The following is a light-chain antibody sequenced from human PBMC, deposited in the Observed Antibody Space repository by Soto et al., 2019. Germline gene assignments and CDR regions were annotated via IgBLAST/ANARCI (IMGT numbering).Light chain of an antibody. CDR1: QSVGSY. J-gene: IGKJ1*01. CDR2: DAS. Sequence: EIVFTQSPATLSLSPGERASLSCSASQSVGSYLAWYQQKPGQAPRLLIYDASNRATGILARFSGSGAGTECTLTISSLEPEDVEVDFCQQRSNWTGTFGQGTKVDIK. V-gene: IGKV3-11*01. CDR3: QQRSNWTGT.